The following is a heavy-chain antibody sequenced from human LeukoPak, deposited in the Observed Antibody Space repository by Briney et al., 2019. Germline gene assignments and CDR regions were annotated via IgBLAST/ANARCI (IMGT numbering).Heavy chain of an antibody. CDR1: GGSISSYY. J-gene: IGHJ4*02. Sequence: SETLSLTCTVSGGSISSYYWSWIRQPPGKGLEWIGYIYYTGGTNYNPSLKSRVTISADTSKNQFSLTLNSVTSADTAVYYCARCRYSSSPDFEHWGQGSLVTVSS. CDR2: IYYTGGT. CDR3: ARCRYSSSPDFEH. V-gene: IGHV4-59*01. D-gene: IGHD6-13*01.